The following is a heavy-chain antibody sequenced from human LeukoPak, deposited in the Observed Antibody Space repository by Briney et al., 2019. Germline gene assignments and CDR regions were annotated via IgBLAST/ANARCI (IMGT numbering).Heavy chain of an antibody. Sequence: KPSETLSLTCTVSGASISGSGYYWGWIRQPPGKGLGWIGSIYSSGSTYYNASLQSRVTISIETSKNQISLRLNSVTAADTAMYYCAKSGGYGLIDYWGQGTLVTVSS. CDR1: GASISGSGYY. V-gene: IGHV4-39*01. J-gene: IGHJ4*02. D-gene: IGHD1-26*01. CDR3: AKSGGYGLIDY. CDR2: IYSSGST.